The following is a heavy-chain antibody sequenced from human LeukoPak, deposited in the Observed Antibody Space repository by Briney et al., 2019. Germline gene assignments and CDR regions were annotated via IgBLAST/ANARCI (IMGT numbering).Heavy chain of an antibody. Sequence: SVKVSCKASGGTFSSYAISWVRQAPGRGLEWMGGIIPIFGTANYAQKFQGRVTITADESTSTAYMELSSLRSKDTAVYYCARAPSEWLRVDNWFDPWGQGTLVTVSS. V-gene: IGHV1-69*01. J-gene: IGHJ5*02. CDR1: GGTFSSYA. CDR2: IIPIFGTA. CDR3: ARAPSEWLRVDNWFDP. D-gene: IGHD5-12*01.